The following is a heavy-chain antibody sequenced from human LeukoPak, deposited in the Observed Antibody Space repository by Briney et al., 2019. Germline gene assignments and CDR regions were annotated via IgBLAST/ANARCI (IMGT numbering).Heavy chain of an antibody. CDR1: GFTFSSYA. CDR2: ISGSGGST. J-gene: IGHJ4*02. D-gene: IGHD6-19*01. Sequence: QPGGSLKLSCAASGFTFSSYAMSWVRQAPGKGLEWVSAISGSGGSTYYADSVKGRFTISRDNSKNTLYLQMNSLRAEDTAVYYCAKVKSSGWYYFDYWGQGTLVTVSS. CDR3: AKVKSSGWYYFDY. V-gene: IGHV3-23*01.